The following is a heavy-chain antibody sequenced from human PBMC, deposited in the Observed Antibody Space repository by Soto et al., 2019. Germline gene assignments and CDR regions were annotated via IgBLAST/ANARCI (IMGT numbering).Heavy chain of an antibody. J-gene: IGHJ4*02. Sequence: GGSLRLSCAASGFTFSSYGMHWVRQAPGKGLEWVAVISYDGSNKYYADSVKGRFTISRDNSKNTLYLQLNSLRADDTAVYYCAKDPLSRRCFDDWGQGTLVTVSS. V-gene: IGHV3-30*18. CDR3: AKDPLSRRCFDD. CDR2: ISYDGSNK. CDR1: GFTFSSYG.